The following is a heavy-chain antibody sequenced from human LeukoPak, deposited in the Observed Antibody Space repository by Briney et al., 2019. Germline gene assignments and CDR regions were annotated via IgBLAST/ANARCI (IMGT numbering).Heavy chain of an antibody. CDR2: IYSGGST. Sequence: GGSLRLSCAASGFAFSNYGMNWVRQAPGKGLEWVSVIYSGGSTYYADSVKGRFTISRDNSKNTLYLQMNSLRAEDTAVYYCVGEFGYYWGQGTLVTVSS. D-gene: IGHD3-10*01. CDR1: GFAFSNYG. J-gene: IGHJ4*02. V-gene: IGHV3-53*01. CDR3: VGEFGYY.